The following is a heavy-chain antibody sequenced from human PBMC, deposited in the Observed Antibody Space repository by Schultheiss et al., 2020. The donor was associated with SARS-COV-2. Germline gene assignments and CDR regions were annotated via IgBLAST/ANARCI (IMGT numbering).Heavy chain of an antibody. V-gene: IGHV3-64*04. D-gene: IGHD5-24*01. CDR2: ISSNGGST. CDR3: AREGPGMRWLQWLDY. Sequence: GGSLRLSCSASGFTFSSYAMHWVRQAPGKGLEYVSAISSNGGSTYYADSVKGRFTISRDNSKNTLYLQMNSLRAEDTAVYYCAREGPGMRWLQWLDYWGQGTLVTVSS. CDR1: GFTFSSYA. J-gene: IGHJ4*02.